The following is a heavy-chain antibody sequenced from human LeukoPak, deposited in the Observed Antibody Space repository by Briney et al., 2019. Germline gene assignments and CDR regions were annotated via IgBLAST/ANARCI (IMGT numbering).Heavy chain of an antibody. D-gene: IGHD3-22*01. V-gene: IGHV3-74*01. J-gene: IGHJ1*01. CDR2: IKSDGKT. CDR3: ARAPSEVGGYYPEYFRH. Sequence: PGGSLRLSCEASGFTFSRYWMHWVRQAPGKGLVWVSRIKSDGKTNYADSVKGRFTISRDNAKSTVSLQMDSLRAEDTGVYYCARAPSEVGGYYPEYFRHWGQGTLVTVFS. CDR1: GFTFSRYW.